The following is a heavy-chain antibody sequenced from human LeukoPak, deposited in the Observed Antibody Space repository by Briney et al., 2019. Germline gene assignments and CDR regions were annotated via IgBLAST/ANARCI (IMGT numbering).Heavy chain of an antibody. CDR3: AKDPIQWLAPYYFDY. D-gene: IGHD6-19*01. CDR2: IGGSGEST. V-gene: IGHV3-23*01. J-gene: IGHJ4*02. Sequence: LAGGSLRLSCAASGFSFSSYAMSWVRQAPGKGLEWVSAIGGSGESTFYADSVKGRFTISRDNSKNTLSLQMNSLRAEDTAVYYCAKDPIQWLAPYYFDYWGQGTLVTVSS. CDR1: GFSFSSYA.